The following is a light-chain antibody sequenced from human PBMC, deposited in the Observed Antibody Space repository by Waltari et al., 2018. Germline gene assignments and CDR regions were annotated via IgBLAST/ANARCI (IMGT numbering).Light chain of an antibody. CDR1: SLRNYY. CDR3: NCRDSSGKHVL. CDR2: AQT. V-gene: IGLV3-19*01. J-gene: IGLJ2*01. Sequence: SSELTQDPAVSVALGRTVRITCQGDSLRNYYANWYQQKPGQAPVVVIYAQTNRPSGIPDRFSGSSSGNTASLTITGAKAEDEADYYCNCRDSSGKHVLFGGGTKLTVL.